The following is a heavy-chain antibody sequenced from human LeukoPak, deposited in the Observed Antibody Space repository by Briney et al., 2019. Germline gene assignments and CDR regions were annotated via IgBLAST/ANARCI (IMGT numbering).Heavy chain of an antibody. CDR2: IHYSGST. CDR3: AKTTGRGTVDPGTSGYITF. D-gene: IGHD1-26*01. CDR1: GGSFSSSNYY. Sequence: PSETLSLTCTVSGGSFSSSNYYWDWVRQPPGQGLEWIGSIHYSGSTYYNPSLRSRVTISVDTSKNQFSLKMSSVTAADTAVYYCAKTTGRGTVDPGTSGYITFWGQGTLVTVSS. J-gene: IGHJ4*02. V-gene: IGHV4-39*01.